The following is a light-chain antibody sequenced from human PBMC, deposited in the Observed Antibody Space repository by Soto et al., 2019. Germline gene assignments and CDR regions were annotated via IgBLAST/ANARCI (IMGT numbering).Light chain of an antibody. CDR2: GVS. V-gene: IGKV3-20*01. CDR1: RGVSSTY. J-gene: IGKJ1*01. CDR3: QQYGSSPPT. Sequence: EVVLTQSPGILSLSPGERATLSCRASRGVSSTYLAWYQHKPGQAPRLLIYGVSSRASGTPDKFSGSGSGTDFTLTISRLGPEDSAVYYCQQYGSSPPTFGQGTKV.